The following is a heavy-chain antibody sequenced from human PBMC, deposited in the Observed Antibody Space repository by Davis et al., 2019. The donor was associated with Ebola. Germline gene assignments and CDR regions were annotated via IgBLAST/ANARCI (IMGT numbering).Heavy chain of an antibody. CDR3: ARSYHDILTGYYY. V-gene: IGHV3-7*01. Sequence: PGGSLRLSCAASGFTFSTYWMSWVRQAPGKGLEWVANIYRDGSEKYYVDSVKGRFTISRDNPKDSLYLQMNSLRAEDTAVYYCARSYHDILTGYYYWGQGTLVTVSS. CDR2: IYRDGSEK. CDR1: GFTFSTYW. J-gene: IGHJ4*02. D-gene: IGHD3-9*01.